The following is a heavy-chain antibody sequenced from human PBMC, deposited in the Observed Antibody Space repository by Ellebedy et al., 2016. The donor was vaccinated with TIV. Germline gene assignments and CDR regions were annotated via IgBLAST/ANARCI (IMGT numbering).Heavy chain of an antibody. V-gene: IGHV1-18*01. CDR2: ISGYNGNT. CDR3: ARGSPPDH. CDR1: GYTLTSYG. Sequence: ASVKVSCXASGYTLTSYGISWVRQAPGQGLEWMGWISGYNGNTNYVQNLQGRVTMTTDTSTNTAYMDLRSLRSDDTAVYYCARGSPPDHWGQGTLVTVSS. J-gene: IGHJ5*02.